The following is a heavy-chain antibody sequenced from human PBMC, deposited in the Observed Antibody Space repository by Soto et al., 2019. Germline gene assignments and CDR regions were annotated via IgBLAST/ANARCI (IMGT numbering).Heavy chain of an antibody. J-gene: IGHJ5*02. CDR1: GYTFTNYD. CDR3: ARVPQSRGVIILDWFDP. CDR2: MNPNSGNT. Sequence: QVQLVQSGAEVKKPGASVKVSCKASGYTFTNYDINWVRQATGQGLEWMGWMNPNSGNTGYAQKFQGRVTMTSNTSISTVYMGLSSLRSEDTAVYYCARVPQSRGVIILDWFDPWGQGTLVTVSS. V-gene: IGHV1-8*01. D-gene: IGHD3-10*01.